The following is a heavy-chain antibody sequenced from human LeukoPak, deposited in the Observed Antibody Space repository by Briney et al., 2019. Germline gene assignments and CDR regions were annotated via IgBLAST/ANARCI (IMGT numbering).Heavy chain of an antibody. CDR2: INPSGGST. J-gene: IGHJ4*02. Sequence: ASVKVSCKASGYTFTSYYMHWVRQAPGQGLEWMGIINPSGGSTSYAQKFQGRVTMTRNTSISTAYMELSSLRSEDTAVYYCARGHDYGDYGGREGDYWGQGTLVTVSS. D-gene: IGHD4-17*01. CDR1: GYTFTSYY. CDR3: ARGHDYGDYGGREGDY. V-gene: IGHV1-46*01.